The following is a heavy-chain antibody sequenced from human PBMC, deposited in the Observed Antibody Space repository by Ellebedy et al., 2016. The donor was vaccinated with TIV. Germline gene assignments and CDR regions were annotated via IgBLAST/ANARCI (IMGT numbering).Heavy chain of an antibody. CDR2: IDSGGST. V-gene: IGHV3-53*01. CDR3: ARPGYSRNPDY. Sequence: GESLKISCAASGFTVSSNYMSWVRQAPGKGLEWVSVIDSGGSTYYADSVKGRFTISRDNSKNTLYLQMNSLRAEDTAVYYCARPGYSRNPDYWGQGTLVTVSS. D-gene: IGHD1-26*01. J-gene: IGHJ4*02. CDR1: GFTVSSNY.